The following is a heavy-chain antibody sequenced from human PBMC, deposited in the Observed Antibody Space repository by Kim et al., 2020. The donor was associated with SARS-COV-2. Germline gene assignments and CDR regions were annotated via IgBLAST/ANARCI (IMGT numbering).Heavy chain of an antibody. V-gene: IGHV3-64*01. CDR2: ISSNGGST. CDR1: GFTFSSYA. J-gene: IGHJ4*02. CDR3: ARTSGADGSGSYYHLDY. Sequence: GGSLRLSCAASGFTFSSYAMHWVRQAPGKGLEYVSAISSNGGSTYYANSVKGRFTISRDNSKNTLYLQMGSLRAEDMAVYYCARTSGADGSGSYYHLDYWGQGTLVTVSS. D-gene: IGHD3-10*01.